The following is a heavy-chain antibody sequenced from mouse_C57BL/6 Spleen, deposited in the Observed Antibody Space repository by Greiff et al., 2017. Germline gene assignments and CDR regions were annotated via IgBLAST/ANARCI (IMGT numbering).Heavy chain of an antibody. D-gene: IGHD1-1*01. CDR2: INPNNGGT. V-gene: IGHV1-26*01. CDR3: ARRDYYGSRGYFDV. CDR1: GYTFTDYY. J-gene: IGHJ1*03. Sequence: VQLQQSGPELVKPGASVKISCKASGYTFTDYYMNWVKQSHGKSLEWIGDINPNNGGTSYNQKFKGKATLTVDKSSSTAYMELRSLTSEDSAVYYCARRDYYGSRGYFDVWGTGTTVTVSS.